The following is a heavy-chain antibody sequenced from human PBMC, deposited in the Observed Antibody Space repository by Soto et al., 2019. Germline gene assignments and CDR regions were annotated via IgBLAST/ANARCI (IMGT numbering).Heavy chain of an antibody. V-gene: IGHV3-9*01. J-gene: IGHJ4*02. CDR2: ISWNSGSI. CDR1: GFTFDDYA. CDR3: AKDRKEDTAMAIFDY. D-gene: IGHD5-18*01. Sequence: EVQLVESGGGLVQPGRSLRLSCAASGFTFDDYAMHWVRQAPGKGLEWGSGISWNSGSIGYADSVKGRFTISRDNAKKSLYMQMNRLRAEDTALYYCAKDRKEDTAMAIFDYWGQGTLVTVSS.